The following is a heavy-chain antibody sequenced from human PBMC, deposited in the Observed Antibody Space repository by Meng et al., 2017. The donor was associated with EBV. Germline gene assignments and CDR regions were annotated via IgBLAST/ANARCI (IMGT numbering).Heavy chain of an antibody. D-gene: IGHD3-10*01. J-gene: IGHJ4*02. V-gene: IGHV1-69*12. CDR1: GGPFRYYA. CDR2: FLPRLGAP. Sequence: QGQVVQCGVELKKPWASVKVSCKTSGGPFRYYAISWVRQAPGQGLEWLGGFLPRLGAPNYAQKFQGRVKITADESTSTHYMDLSSLRSEDTAIYYCASESGRGYTPDYWGQGTLVTVSS. CDR3: ASESGRGYTPDY.